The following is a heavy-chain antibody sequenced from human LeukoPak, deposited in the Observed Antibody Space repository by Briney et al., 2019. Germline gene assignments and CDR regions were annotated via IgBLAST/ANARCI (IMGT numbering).Heavy chain of an antibody. V-gene: IGHV3-33*01. Sequence: AGGSLRLSCAASGFTFSSYGMHWVRQAPGKGLEWEAVIWYDGSNKYYADSVKGRFTISRDNSKNTLYLQMNSLRAEDTAVYYCARQWLAYGDYYGMDVWGQGTTVTVSS. D-gene: IGHD6-19*01. CDR1: GFTFSSYG. CDR2: IWYDGSNK. J-gene: IGHJ6*02. CDR3: ARQWLAYGDYYGMDV.